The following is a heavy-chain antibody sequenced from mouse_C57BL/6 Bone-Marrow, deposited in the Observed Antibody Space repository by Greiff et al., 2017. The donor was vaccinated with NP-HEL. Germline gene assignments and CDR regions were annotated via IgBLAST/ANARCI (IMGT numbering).Heavy chain of an antibody. D-gene: IGHD2-3*01. CDR3: TGGYYRFAY. Sequence: QVQLKESGAELVRPGASVTLSCKASGYTFTDYEMHWVKQTPVHGLEWIGAIDPETGGTAYNQKFKGKAILTADKSSSTAYMELRSLTSEDSAVYYRTGGYYRFAYWGQGTLVTVSA. V-gene: IGHV1-15*01. CDR1: GYTFTDYE. CDR2: IDPETGGT. J-gene: IGHJ3*01.